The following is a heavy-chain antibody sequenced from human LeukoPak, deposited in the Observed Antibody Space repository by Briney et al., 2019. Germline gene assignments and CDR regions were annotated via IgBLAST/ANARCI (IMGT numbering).Heavy chain of an antibody. CDR2: ISYDETNK. CDR1: GFTFRSSA. CDR3: ARDVYSGSNFATKSLIAD. Sequence: PGGSLTLSCAASGFTFRSSAMHWVRQAPGKGLEWVAVISYDETNKYYADSVQGRVSISRDNSRNTLYLQMNSLRVEDTAVYFCARDVYSGSNFATKSLIADWGQGPLVTVSS. V-gene: IGHV3-30*04. J-gene: IGHJ4*01. D-gene: IGHD1-26*01.